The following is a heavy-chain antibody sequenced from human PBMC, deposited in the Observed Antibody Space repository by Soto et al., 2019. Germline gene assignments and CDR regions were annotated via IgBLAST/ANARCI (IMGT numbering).Heavy chain of an antibody. V-gene: IGHV3-23*01. J-gene: IGHJ4*02. CDR3: AKERSSGWSVDY. D-gene: IGHD6-19*01. Sequence: EVQLLESGGGLVQPGGSLRLSCEASGFTFSTYAMNWVRQAPGKGLEWVSGISGSGDSTYYADSVKGRFTVSRDNSKNTLYLQMNSLRAEDTAVFYCAKERSSGWSVDYWGQGTLVTVSS. CDR1: GFTFSTYA. CDR2: ISGSGDST.